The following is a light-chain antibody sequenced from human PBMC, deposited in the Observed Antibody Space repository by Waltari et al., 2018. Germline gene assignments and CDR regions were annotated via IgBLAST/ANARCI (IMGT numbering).Light chain of an antibody. CDR3: GTGDSSLSAWV. J-gene: IGLJ3*02. CDR2: EKN. Sequence: QSVLTQPPSVSAAPGQTVTISCSGSSSNIASNYVSWYQHLPGTAPKLLIYEKNKRRSDIPDRFSGSKSGTSATLGITGLQTGDEADYYCGTGDSSLSAWVFGGGTKLAVL. CDR1: SSNIASNY. V-gene: IGLV1-51*01.